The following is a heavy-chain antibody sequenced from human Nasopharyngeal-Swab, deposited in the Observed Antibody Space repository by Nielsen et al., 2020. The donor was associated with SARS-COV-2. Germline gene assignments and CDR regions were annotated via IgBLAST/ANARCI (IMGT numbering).Heavy chain of an antibody. V-gene: IGHV3-11*04. J-gene: IGHJ4*02. CDR1: GFTFSDYY. CDR2: ISSSGSTI. CDR3: ARDPPYYDILTGYYDY. Sequence: GESLKISCAASGFTFSDYYMSWIRQAPGKGLEWVSYISSSGSTIYYADSVKGRFTISRDNAKNSLYLQMNSLRAEDTAVYYCARDPPYYDILTGYYDYWGQGTLVTVSS. D-gene: IGHD3-9*01.